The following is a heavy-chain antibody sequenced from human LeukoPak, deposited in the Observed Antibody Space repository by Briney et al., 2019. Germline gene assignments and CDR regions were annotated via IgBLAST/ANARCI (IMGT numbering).Heavy chain of an antibody. J-gene: IGHJ6*03. CDR3: ARGGGYYYYMDV. Sequence: SETLSLTCAVYVGSFSGYYWSWIRQPPGKGLEWIGEINHRGSTNYNPSLKSRVTISVDTSKNQFSLKLSSVTAADTAVYYCARGGGYYYYMDVWGKGTTVTVSS. CDR2: INHRGST. D-gene: IGHD3-10*01. V-gene: IGHV4-34*01. CDR1: VGSFSGYY.